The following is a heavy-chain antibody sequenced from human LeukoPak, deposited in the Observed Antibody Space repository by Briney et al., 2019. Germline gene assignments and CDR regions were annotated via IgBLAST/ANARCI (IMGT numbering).Heavy chain of an antibody. CDR1: GGSISSYY. CDR2: IYYSGST. Sequence: SETLSLTCTVSGGSISSYYWSWIRQPPGKGLEWIGYIYYSGSTNYNPSLKSRVTISVDTSKNQFSLKLSSVTAADTAVYYCARVAAAGDFDYWGQGTLVTVSS. J-gene: IGHJ4*02. D-gene: IGHD6-13*01. CDR3: ARVAAAGDFDY. V-gene: IGHV4-59*01.